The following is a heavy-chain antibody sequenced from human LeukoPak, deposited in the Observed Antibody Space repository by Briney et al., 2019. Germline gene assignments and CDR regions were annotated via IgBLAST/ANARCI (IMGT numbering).Heavy chain of an antibody. V-gene: IGHV4-61*02. Sequence: PSETLSLTCTVSAGSINSGDYYWSCIRQPPGKGLDGIGRIYSPGTNYNYNPSVKSLVAISIDTSKNQFSLKLTSVTAADTAVYYCARGIGTSYDSSRDAFDIWGQGTMVTVSS. CDR2: IYSPGTN. D-gene: IGHD3-22*01. CDR3: ARGIGTSYDSSRDAFDI. J-gene: IGHJ3*02. CDR1: AGSINSGDYY.